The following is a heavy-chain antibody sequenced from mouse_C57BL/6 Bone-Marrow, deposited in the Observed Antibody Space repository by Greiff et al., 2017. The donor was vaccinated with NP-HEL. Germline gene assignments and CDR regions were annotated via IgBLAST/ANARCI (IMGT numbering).Heavy chain of an antibody. CDR3: ARDPSYPYYYAMDY. Sequence: VQLQQSGPELVKPGASVKIPCKASGYTFTDYNMDWVKQSHGKSLEWIGDINPNNGGTSYNQKFKGKATLTVDKSTSTAYMELRSLTSEDTAVYYCARDPSYPYYYAMDYGGQGTSVTVSS. D-gene: IGHD1-1*01. CDR1: GYTFTDYN. V-gene: IGHV1-18*01. CDR2: INPNNGGT. J-gene: IGHJ4*01.